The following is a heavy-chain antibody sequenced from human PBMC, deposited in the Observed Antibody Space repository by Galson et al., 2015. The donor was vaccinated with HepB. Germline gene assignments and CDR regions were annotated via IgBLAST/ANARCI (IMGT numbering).Heavy chain of an antibody. CDR1: AFTFSDYY. Sequence: SLRLSCAASAFTFSDYYMRWIRQAPGKGLEWVSYISGSGSSIYYADPVKGRFTISRDNAKNSLYLQMNSLRAEDTAVYYCAREGSDGRMVTFWGQGTLVTVSS. CDR2: ISGSGSSI. V-gene: IGHV3-11*01. CDR3: AREGSDGRMVTF. D-gene: IGHD3-16*01. J-gene: IGHJ4*02.